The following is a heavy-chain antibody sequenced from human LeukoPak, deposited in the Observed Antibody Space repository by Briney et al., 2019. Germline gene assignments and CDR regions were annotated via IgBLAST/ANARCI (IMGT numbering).Heavy chain of an antibody. CDR3: ARRYGGNLNDRYFDL. V-gene: IGHV4-59*01. CDR1: GDSISSYY. CDR2: VYDSGST. D-gene: IGHD4-23*01. Sequence: SSETLSLTCSVSGDSISSYYWSWIRQPPGKGLEWIGHVYDSGSTYYNPSLEGRVSISVDTSKNQFSLKLSSVTAADTAVYYCARRYGGNLNDRYFDLWGLGTLVTVSS. J-gene: IGHJ2*01.